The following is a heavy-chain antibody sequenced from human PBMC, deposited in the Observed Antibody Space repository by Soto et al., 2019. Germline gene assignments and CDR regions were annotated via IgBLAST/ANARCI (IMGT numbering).Heavy chain of an antibody. Sequence: QVQLVQSGAEVKKPGSSVKVSCKASGGTFSSYTISWVRQAPGQGLEWMGRIIPILGIANYAQKFQGRVTITADKSTSTAYMELSSLRSEDTAVYYCASSLCSGGSRYLFDYWGQGTLVTVSS. V-gene: IGHV1-69*02. CDR2: IIPILGIA. CDR3: ASSLCSGGSRYLFDY. CDR1: GGTFSSYT. D-gene: IGHD2-15*01. J-gene: IGHJ4*02.